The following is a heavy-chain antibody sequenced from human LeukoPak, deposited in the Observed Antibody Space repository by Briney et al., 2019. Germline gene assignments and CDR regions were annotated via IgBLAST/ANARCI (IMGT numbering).Heavy chain of an antibody. Sequence: PSETLSLTCTVSGGSISSSFYYWGWIRQPPGKGLEWIGSSYYSVSIYYNPSLKRRVTMPLETAKNHVALRLSSVTAADTAVYYCARDLRERIMVRGDLYNWFDPWGQGTLVTVSS. D-gene: IGHD3-10*01. CDR2: SYYSVSI. V-gene: IGHV4-39*02. J-gene: IGHJ5*02. CDR1: GGSISSSFYY. CDR3: ARDLRERIMVRGDLYNWFDP.